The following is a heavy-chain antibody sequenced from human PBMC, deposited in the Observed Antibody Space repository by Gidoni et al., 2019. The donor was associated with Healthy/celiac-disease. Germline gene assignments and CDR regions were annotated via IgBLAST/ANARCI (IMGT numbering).Heavy chain of an antibody. Sequence: EVQLVESGGGLVKPGRSLRLSCTASGFPFGDSAMSWFRQAPGKGLEWVGFIRSKAYGGTTEYAASVKGRFTISRDDSKSIAYLQMNSLKTEDTAVYYCTRDRGIAAAGTGKGYYMDVWGKGTTVTVSS. CDR3: TRDRGIAAAGTGKGYYMDV. V-gene: IGHV3-49*05. CDR2: IRSKAYGGTT. J-gene: IGHJ6*03. CDR1: GFPFGDSA. D-gene: IGHD6-13*01.